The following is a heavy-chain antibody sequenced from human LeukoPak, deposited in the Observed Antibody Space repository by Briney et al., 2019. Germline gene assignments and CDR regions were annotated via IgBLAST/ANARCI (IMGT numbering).Heavy chain of an antibody. CDR3: ARRAGGFGALYYYYYYMDV. Sequence: SETLSLTCAVYGGSFSGYYWSWIRQPPGKGLEWIGEINHSGSTNYNPSLKSRVTISVDTSKNQFSLKLSSVTAADTAVYYCARRAGGFGALYYYYYYMDVWGKGTTVTVSS. J-gene: IGHJ6*03. CDR1: GGSFSGYY. V-gene: IGHV4-34*01. CDR2: INHSGST. D-gene: IGHD3-10*01.